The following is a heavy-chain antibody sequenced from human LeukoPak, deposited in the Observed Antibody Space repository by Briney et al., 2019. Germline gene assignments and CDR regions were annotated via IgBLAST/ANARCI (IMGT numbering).Heavy chain of an antibody. D-gene: IGHD2-21*02. V-gene: IGHV4-34*01. Sequence: SETLSLTCAVYGGSFSGYYWSWIRQPPGKGLEWIGEINHSGSTNYNPSLKSRVTISVDTSKNQFSLKLSSVTAADTAVYYCARQRCGGDCQDFDYWGQGTLVTVSS. J-gene: IGHJ4*02. CDR2: INHSGST. CDR1: GGSFSGYY. CDR3: ARQRCGGDCQDFDY.